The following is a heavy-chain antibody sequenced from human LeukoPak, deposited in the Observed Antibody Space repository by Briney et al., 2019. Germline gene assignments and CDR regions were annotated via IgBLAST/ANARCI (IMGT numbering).Heavy chain of an antibody. J-gene: IGHJ4*02. CDR1: GGSISSFY. D-gene: IGHD3-22*01. Sequence: TPSETLSLTCTVSGGSISSFYWSWIRQPPGKGLEWIGYIYYSGSTDYNPSLRSRVTISIDTSKNQFSLKLSSVTAADTAVYYCARDRNYYDSSGYYFANWGQGTLVTVSS. CDR3: ARDRNYYDSSGYYFAN. CDR2: IYYSGST. V-gene: IGHV4-59*01.